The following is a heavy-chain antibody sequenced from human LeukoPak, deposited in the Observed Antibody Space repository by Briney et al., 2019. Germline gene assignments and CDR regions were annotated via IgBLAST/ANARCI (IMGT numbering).Heavy chain of an antibody. CDR3: ARNEGIVVAGTWFYN. CDR2: VYHNRNT. D-gene: IGHD6-19*01. V-gene: IGHV4-38-2*01. J-gene: IGHJ1*01. Sequence: SDTLSPNCAVSGFSITGGYYWVWIRQPPGRGLEWIGSVYHNRNTLFNTSLKSRVTLSLDSSKNQFSLRLSCVPAAGTARYYCARNEGIVVAGTWFYNWRQGTLVIVSS. CDR1: GFSITGGYY.